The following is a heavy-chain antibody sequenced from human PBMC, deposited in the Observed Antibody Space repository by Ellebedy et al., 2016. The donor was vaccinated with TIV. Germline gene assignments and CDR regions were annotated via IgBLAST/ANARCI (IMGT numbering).Heavy chain of an antibody. V-gene: IGHV1-46*01. CDR3: AREGNGYSGYGDLDI. CDR2: IYPSAGST. J-gene: IGHJ4*02. D-gene: IGHD5-12*01. Sequence: AASVKVSCKASGYTFTTYYVHWVRQAPGQGLEWMGVIYPSAGSTDYAQKFQGRVTMTRDTSTSTVNMQLSGLRSEDTAVYYCAREGNGYSGYGDLDIWGQGTLVTVSS. CDR1: GYTFTTYY.